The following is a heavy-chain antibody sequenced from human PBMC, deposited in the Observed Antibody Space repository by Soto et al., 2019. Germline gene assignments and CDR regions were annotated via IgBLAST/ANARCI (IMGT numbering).Heavy chain of an antibody. CDR1: GFTFSTSW. D-gene: IGHD5-18*01. CDR2: IKEDGSEK. Sequence: RRLSCAASGFTFSTSWMNWVRQAPGKGLEWVAAIKEDGSEKYYVGFVKGRFTISRDNADNSLYLEMNGLRAEDTAVYYCARDRGYSCFDYWGLGTLVTVSS. V-gene: IGHV3-7*01. CDR3: ARDRGYSCFDY. J-gene: IGHJ4*02.